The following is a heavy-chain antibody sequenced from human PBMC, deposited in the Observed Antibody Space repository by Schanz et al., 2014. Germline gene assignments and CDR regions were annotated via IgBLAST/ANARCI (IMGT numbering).Heavy chain of an antibody. CDR1: GYTTFTDYY. D-gene: IGHD3-10*01. CDR3: ARAKRFGDMDV. CDR2: ISPYTGNT. V-gene: IGHV1-18*01. J-gene: IGHJ6*02. Sequence: QVQLVQSGAEVKKPGASVKVSCKASGYTTFTDYYIHWVRQAPGQGLEWMGWISPYTGNTHYFDKMEGRVTMTTDTSTSTAYMELRNLRSDDTAVYYCARAKRFGDMDVWGQGTTVTVSS.